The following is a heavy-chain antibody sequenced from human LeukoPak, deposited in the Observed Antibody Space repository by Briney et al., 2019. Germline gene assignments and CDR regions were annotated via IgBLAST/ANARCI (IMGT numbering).Heavy chain of an antibody. CDR2: IIPILGIA. D-gene: IGHD6-13*01. Sequence: GASVKVSCTASGGTFSSYAISWVRQAPGQGLEWMGRIIPILGIANYAQKFQGRVTITADKSTSTAYTELSSLRSEDTAVYYCASSPRIAAPAAFDIWGQGTMVTVSS. CDR1: GGTFSSYA. CDR3: ASSPRIAAPAAFDI. V-gene: IGHV1-69*04. J-gene: IGHJ3*02.